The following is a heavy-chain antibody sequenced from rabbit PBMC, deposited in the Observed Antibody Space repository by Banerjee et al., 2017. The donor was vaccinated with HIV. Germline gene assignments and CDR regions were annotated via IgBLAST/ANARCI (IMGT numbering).Heavy chain of an antibody. Sequence: QEQLVESGGGLVQPEGSLTLTCTASGFSFSSNYDMSWVRQAPGKGLEWIGYITYGGSTYYASWAKGRFTCSTTSSTTVTLQMTSLTAADTATYFCARDLAGVTGWNFGLWGQGTLVTVS. CDR3: ARDLAGVTGWNFGL. CDR1: GFSFSSNYD. J-gene: IGHJ3*01. D-gene: IGHD4-1*01. CDR2: ITYGGST. V-gene: IGHV1S45*01.